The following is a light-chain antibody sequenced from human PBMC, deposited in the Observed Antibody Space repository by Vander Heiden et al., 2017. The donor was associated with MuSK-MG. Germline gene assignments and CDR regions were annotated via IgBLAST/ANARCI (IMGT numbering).Light chain of an antibody. CDR3: QQSDSTPRT. V-gene: IGKV1-39*01. CDR2: AAS. Sequence: DIEMSQFPSSLSASVGDRVTITCRASQSISSYLNWYQQKPGKAPKLLIYAASSLQSGVPSRFSGSGSGTDFTLTICRLQPENFATYFCQQSDSTPRTFGQGTKVEIK. J-gene: IGKJ1*01. CDR1: QSISSY.